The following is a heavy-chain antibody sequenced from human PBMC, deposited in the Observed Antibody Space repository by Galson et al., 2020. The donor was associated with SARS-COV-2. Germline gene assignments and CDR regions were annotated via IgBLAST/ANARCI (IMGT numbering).Heavy chain of an antibody. D-gene: IGHD3-10*01. J-gene: IGHJ5*02. CDR2: IYSSGST. CDR3: ASSGFGEYRRFDP. V-gene: IGHV4-39*07. CDR1: GGSISSSSNS. Sequence: ASETLSLTCTVSGGSISSSSNSWGWIRQPPGGGLEWIASIYSSGSTNYNPSLKSRVTISIDTSKNQLSLMVSSVTAADTAVYYCASSGFGEYRRFDPWGQGTLVTVSS.